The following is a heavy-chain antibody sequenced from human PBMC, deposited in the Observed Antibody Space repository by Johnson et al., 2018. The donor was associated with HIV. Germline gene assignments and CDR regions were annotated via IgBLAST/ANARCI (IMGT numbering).Heavy chain of an antibody. CDR3: ARDRVPDAFDA. J-gene: IGHJ3*01. D-gene: IGHD3-3*01. CDR1: GFTFSSYG. CDR2: IWYDGTNK. Sequence: QMQLVESGGGVVQPGGSLRLSCAASGFTFSSYGMHWVRQAPGKGLEWVAVIWYDGTNKYYVDSVKGRFTISRDNSKNTLYLQRNSLRAEDTAVYYCARDRVPDAFDAWGQGTMVTVSS. V-gene: IGHV3-33*01.